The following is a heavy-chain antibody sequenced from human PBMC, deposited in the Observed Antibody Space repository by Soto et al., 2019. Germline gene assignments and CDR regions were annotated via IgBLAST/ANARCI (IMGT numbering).Heavy chain of an antibody. CDR1: GYSFTTYG. CDR3: AREGPAPYYYYGMDV. V-gene: IGHV1-18*01. Sequence: QVQLVQSGGEVKKPGASVKVSCKTSGYSFTTYGISWVRQAPGQGLEWMGWISAYNGNTNYAQKLQDRVTMTTDTSTSTAYMELRSLRSDDTALYYCAREGPAPYYYYGMDVWGQGSTVTVS. J-gene: IGHJ6*02. CDR2: ISAYNGNT.